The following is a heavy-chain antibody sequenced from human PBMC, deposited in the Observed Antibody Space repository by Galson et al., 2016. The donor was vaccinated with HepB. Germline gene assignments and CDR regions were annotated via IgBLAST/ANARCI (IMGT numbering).Heavy chain of an antibody. CDR2: IDPNDPEP. D-gene: IGHD3-16*01. J-gene: IGHJ3*02. Sequence: SGAEVKKPGESLRISCSGSGYTFSSHWIAWVRQMPGKGLEWMGRIDPNDPEPNYSPSFRGHVTISADESSNTVYLQWNSLEASDAAMYYCARLSRPSIMRVTGLDSFATWSQGTLVTVSS. V-gene: IGHV5-10-1*01. CDR1: GYTFSSHW. CDR3: ARLSRPSIMRVTGLDSFAT.